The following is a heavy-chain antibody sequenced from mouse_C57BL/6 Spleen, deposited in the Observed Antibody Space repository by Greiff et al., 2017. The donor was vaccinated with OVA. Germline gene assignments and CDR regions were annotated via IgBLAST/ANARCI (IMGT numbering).Heavy chain of an antibody. CDR1: GYSITSDY. CDR2: ISYSGST. V-gene: IGHV3-8*01. CDR3: ARYRGDYPYYFDY. J-gene: IGHJ2*01. Sequence: EVQLVESGPGLAKPSQTLSLTCSVTGYSITSDYWNWIRKFPGNNLEYMGYISYSGSTYYNQSLKSRISITRDTSKNQYYLQLNSATTEDTATYXGARYRGDYPYYFDYWGQGTTLTVSS. D-gene: IGHD5-5*01.